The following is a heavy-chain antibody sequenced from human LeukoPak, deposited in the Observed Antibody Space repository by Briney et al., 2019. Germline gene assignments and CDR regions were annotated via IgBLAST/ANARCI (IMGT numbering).Heavy chain of an antibody. D-gene: IGHD3-10*01. CDR1: GFTFSSYA. Sequence: GGSLRLSCAASGFTFSSYAMHWVRQAPGKGLEWVAVISYDGSNKYYADSVKGRFTISRDNSKNTLYLQMNSLRAEDTAVYYCARAHTEIQYYYGSGSYYNRVGYDYWGQGTLVTVSS. J-gene: IGHJ4*02. CDR2: ISYDGSNK. CDR3: ARAHTEIQYYYGSGSYYNRVGYDY. V-gene: IGHV3-30-3*01.